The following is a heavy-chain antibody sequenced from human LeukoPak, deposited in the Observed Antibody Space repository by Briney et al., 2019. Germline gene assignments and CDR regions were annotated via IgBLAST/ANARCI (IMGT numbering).Heavy chain of an antibody. V-gene: IGHV3-23*01. CDR3: AKMVHYDSSGYYGDY. D-gene: IGHD3-22*01. Sequence: PGGSLRLSCAASEFTFSSYSMNWVRQAPGKGLEWVSAISGSGGSTYYADSVKGRFTISRDNSKNTLYLQMNSLRAEDTAVYYCAKMVHYDSSGYYGDYWGQGTLVTVSS. J-gene: IGHJ4*02. CDR2: ISGSGGST. CDR1: EFTFSSYS.